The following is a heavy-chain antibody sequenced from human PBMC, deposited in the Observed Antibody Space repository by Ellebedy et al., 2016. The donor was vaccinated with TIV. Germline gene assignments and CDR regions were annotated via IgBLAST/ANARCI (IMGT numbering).Heavy chain of an antibody. V-gene: IGHV4-39*07. CDR1: GVSMGSGDYH. CDR2: VRYSGDS. J-gene: IGHJ4*02. Sequence: MPSETLSLTCTVSGVSMGSGDYHWAWIRQSPGKGLEWIGSVRYSGDSYYNPSLQSRITISVDTSKNQSSLSLTSVTAADTALYFCARHRGFYSGWTFDYWGLGTLVTVSS. D-gene: IGHD5-12*01. CDR3: ARHRGFYSGWTFDY.